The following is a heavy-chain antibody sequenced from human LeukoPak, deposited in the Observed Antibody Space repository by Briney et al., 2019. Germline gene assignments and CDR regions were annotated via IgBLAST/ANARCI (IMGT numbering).Heavy chain of an antibody. Sequence: ASVKVSCKASGGTFSSYAISWVRQAPGQGLEWMGGIILIFGTANYAQKFQGRVTITTDESTSTAYMELSSLRSEDTAVYYCARGAEIAVAGFFDYWGQGTLVTVSS. CDR2: IILIFGTA. J-gene: IGHJ4*02. D-gene: IGHD6-19*01. CDR1: GGTFSSYA. V-gene: IGHV1-69*05. CDR3: ARGAEIAVAGFFDY.